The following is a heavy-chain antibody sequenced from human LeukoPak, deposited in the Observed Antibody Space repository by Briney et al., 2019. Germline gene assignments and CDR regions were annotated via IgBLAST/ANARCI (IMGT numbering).Heavy chain of an antibody. V-gene: IGHV3-15*01. J-gene: IGHJ4*02. CDR3: TTAPSYYYDIDY. CDR2: IKSKTDGGTT. Sequence: PGGSLRLSCAASGFTFSNAWMSWVRQAPGKGLEWVGRIKSKTDGGTTDYAAPVKGRFTISRDDSKNTLYLQMNSLKTEDTAVYYCTTAPSYYYDIDYWGQGTLVTVSS. D-gene: IGHD3-22*01. CDR1: GFTFSNAW.